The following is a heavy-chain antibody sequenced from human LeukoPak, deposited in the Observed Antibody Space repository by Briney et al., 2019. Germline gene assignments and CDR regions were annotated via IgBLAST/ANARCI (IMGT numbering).Heavy chain of an antibody. Sequence: SETLSLTCTVSGGSISSYYWSWLRQPAGKGLEWIGRIYTSGSTNYNPSLKSRVTISVDTSKNQFSLKLSSVTAADTAVYYCASGDDPLLVDYWGQGTLVTVSS. J-gene: IGHJ4*02. CDR3: ASGDDPLLVDY. D-gene: IGHD5-24*01. CDR2: IYTSGST. CDR1: GGSISSYY. V-gene: IGHV4-4*07.